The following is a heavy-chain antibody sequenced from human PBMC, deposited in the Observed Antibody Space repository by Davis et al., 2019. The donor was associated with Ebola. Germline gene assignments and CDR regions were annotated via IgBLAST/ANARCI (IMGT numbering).Heavy chain of an antibody. D-gene: IGHD2-2*01. J-gene: IGHJ6*02. CDR1: GFTFSSYG. CDR3: ARALGGYCSSTSCYRDYYYYGMDV. V-gene: IGHV3-30*03. Sequence: GESLKISCAASGFTFSSYGMHWVRQAPGKGLEWVAVISYDGSNKYYADSVKGRFTISRDNSKNTLYLQMNSLRAEDTAVYYCARALGGYCSSTSCYRDYYYYGMDVWGQGTTVTVSS. CDR2: ISYDGSNK.